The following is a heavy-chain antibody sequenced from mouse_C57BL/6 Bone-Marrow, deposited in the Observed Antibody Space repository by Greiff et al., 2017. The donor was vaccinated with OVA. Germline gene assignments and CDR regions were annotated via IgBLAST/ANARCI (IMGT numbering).Heavy chain of an antibody. CDR1: GYPFTSYW. CDR2: INPSNGGP. V-gene: IGHV1-53*01. Sequence: QVQLQQPGTELVKPGASVKLSCKASGYPFTSYWLHWVKQRPDQGLEWIGNINPSNGGPNYNEKFKSKATLTVDKSSSTAYMQLSSLTSEDSAVYYCARDAMDYWGQGTSVTVSS. CDR3: ARDAMDY. J-gene: IGHJ4*01.